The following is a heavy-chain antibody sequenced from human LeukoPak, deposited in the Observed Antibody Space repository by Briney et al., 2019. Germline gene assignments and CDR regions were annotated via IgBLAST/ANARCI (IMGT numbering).Heavy chain of an antibody. CDR2: ISYGGSNK. CDR3: AKIPWYYDSSGYALDY. CDR1: GFTSSSYG. D-gene: IGHD3-22*01. Sequence: GGSLRLSCAASGFTSSSYGMHWVRQAPGKGLEWVAVISYGGSNKYYADSVKGRFTISRDNSKNTLYLQMNSLRAEDTAVYYCAKIPWYYDSSGYALDYWGQGTLVTVSS. J-gene: IGHJ4*02. V-gene: IGHV3-30*18.